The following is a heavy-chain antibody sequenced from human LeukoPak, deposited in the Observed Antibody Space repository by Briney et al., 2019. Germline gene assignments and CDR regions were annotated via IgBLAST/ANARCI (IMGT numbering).Heavy chain of an antibody. CDR2: IIPILGIA. D-gene: IGHD6-19*01. J-gene: IGHJ5*02. CDR1: GGTFSSYG. CDR3: ARDILGIAVAGVNWFDP. Sequence: SVKVSCKASGGTFSSYGISWVRQAPGQGLEWMGRIIPILGIANYAQKFQGRVTITADKSTSTAYMELSSLRSEDTAVYYCARDILGIAVAGVNWFDPWGQGTLVTVSS. V-gene: IGHV1-69*04.